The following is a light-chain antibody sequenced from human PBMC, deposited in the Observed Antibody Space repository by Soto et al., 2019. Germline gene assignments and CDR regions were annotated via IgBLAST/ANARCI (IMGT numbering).Light chain of an antibody. Sequence: VMTQSPAILSVSPGETATLSCRASQDIGSKLAWYQQKPGQAPRLLIYDVSTRASAAPARFSGSGSGSEFTLTISRLQPEDFAIYYCQQYYHWRTFGQGTKVDI. CDR3: QQYYHWRT. CDR2: DVS. V-gene: IGKV3-15*01. J-gene: IGKJ1*01. CDR1: QDIGSK.